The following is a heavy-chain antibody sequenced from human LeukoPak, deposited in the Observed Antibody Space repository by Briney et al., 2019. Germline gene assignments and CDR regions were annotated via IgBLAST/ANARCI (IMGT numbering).Heavy chain of an antibody. CDR3: ARGGLLPRYCSSTSCYRDY. J-gene: IGHJ4*02. CDR2: MSSSSRYI. CDR1: GFALSRYS. Sequence: VGSLSLSCAVSGFALSRYSMKWVRQAAGKGVEWVSSMSSSSRYIYYADSVKGRFTISRDNAKNSLYLQINSLRAEDTAVYYCARGGLLPRYCSSTSCYRDYWGQRTLVTVSS. V-gene: IGHV3-21*01. D-gene: IGHD2-2*01.